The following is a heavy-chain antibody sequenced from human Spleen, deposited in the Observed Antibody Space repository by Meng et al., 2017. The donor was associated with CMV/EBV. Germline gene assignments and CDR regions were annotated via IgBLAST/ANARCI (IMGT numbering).Heavy chain of an antibody. CDR1: GGSFSDYY. CDR2: INHSGST. V-gene: IGHV4-34*01. Sequence: VEVQQWGAGLLKPSETLSLTCAVYGGSFSDYYWSWIRQPPGKGLEWIGEINHSGSTNYNPSLKSRVTISVDTSKNQFSLKLSSVTAADTAVYYCAFYVWGSYRSAPFDYWGQGTLVTVSS. CDR3: AFYVWGSYRSAPFDY. J-gene: IGHJ4*02. D-gene: IGHD3-16*02.